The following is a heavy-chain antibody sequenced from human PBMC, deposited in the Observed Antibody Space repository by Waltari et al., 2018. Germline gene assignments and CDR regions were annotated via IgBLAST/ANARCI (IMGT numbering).Heavy chain of an antibody. CDR3: ARAEYNWNDAVTFDH. J-gene: IGHJ5*02. V-gene: IGHV4-61*02. CDR2: IFSSGGT. CDR1: GASINSGSYY. D-gene: IGHD1-20*01. Sequence: QVQLQESGPGLVKPSETLSLSCSVSGASINSGSYYWTWIRQPAGKGLEWIGHIFSSGGTNSKSSLKSRVTISAATSKSHFSLNVGSVTAADTGLYYCARAEYNWNDAVTFDHWGQGTSVIVS.